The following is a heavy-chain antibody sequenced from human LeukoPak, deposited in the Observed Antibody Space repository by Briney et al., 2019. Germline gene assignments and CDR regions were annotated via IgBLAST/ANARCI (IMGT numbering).Heavy chain of an antibody. J-gene: IGHJ4*02. CDR2: ISAYNGNT. D-gene: IGHD3-3*01. Sequence: ASVKVSCKASGYTFTSYGISWVRQAPGQGLEWMGWISAYNGNTNCAQKVQGRVTMTTDTSTSTAYMELRSLRSDDTAVYYCATTQSDFGVVIGYGYWGQGTLVTVSS. V-gene: IGHV1-18*01. CDR3: ATTQSDFGVVIGYGY. CDR1: GYTFTSYG.